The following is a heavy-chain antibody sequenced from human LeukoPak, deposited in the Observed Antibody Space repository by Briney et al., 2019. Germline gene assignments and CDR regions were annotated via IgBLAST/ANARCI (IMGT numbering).Heavy chain of an antibody. CDR3: ARGRMVRGAVGDV. V-gene: IGHV4-30-2*01. CDR2: IYHSGST. CDR1: GGSISSGGYS. J-gene: IGHJ6*02. Sequence: SETLSLTCAVSGGSISSGGYSWSWIRQPPGKGLEWIGYIYHSGSTYYNPSLKSRVTISVDTSKNQFSLKLSSVTAADTAVYYCARGRMVRGAVGDVWGQGTTVTVSS. D-gene: IGHD3-10*01.